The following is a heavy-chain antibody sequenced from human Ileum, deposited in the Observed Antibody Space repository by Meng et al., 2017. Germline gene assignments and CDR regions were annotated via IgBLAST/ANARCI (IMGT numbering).Heavy chain of an antibody. J-gene: IGHJ5*02. CDR3: ARGVVTYYDSSTLTWFDP. Sequence: PRRRKPSQTLSLTCTCSGGSISGGHYFWSWIRQPPEKGLEWIGYIYHSGVTYYSPSLKSRLTISVDTSKNQFSLKLSSVTAADTAIYYCARGVVTYYDSSTLTWFDPWGQGALVTVAS. CDR2: IYHSGVT. CDR1: GGSISGGHYF. D-gene: IGHD3-22*01. V-gene: IGHV4-31*03.